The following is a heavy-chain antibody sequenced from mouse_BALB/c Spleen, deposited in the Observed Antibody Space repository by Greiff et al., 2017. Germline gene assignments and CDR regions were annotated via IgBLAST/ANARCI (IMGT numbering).Heavy chain of an antibody. CDR3: ARHGNPAWFAY. CDR1: GFTFSSYA. V-gene: IGHV5-12-1*01. Sequence: EVMLVESGGGLVKPGGSLKLSCAASGFTFSSYAMSWVRQTPEKRLEWVAYISSGGGSTYYPDTVKGRFTISRDNAKNTLYLQMSSLKSEDTAMYYCARHGNPAWFAYWGQGTLVTVSA. J-gene: IGHJ3*01. CDR2: ISSGGGST. D-gene: IGHD2-1*01.